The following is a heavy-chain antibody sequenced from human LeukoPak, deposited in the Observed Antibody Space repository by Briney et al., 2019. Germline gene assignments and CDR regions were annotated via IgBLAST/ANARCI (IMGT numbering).Heavy chain of an antibody. CDR3: ARDSSGHQRAAFDI. Sequence: SETLSLTCTVSGGSISSRAYCWNWIRQHPGKGLEWIGNIYYSGSTSYNPSLKSRPTISVDPSKTQFSLKLSSVTAADTAVYYCARDSSGHQRAAFDIWGQGTVVTVSS. CDR1: GGSISSRAYC. CDR2: IYYSGST. J-gene: IGHJ3*02. D-gene: IGHD3-22*01. V-gene: IGHV4-31*03.